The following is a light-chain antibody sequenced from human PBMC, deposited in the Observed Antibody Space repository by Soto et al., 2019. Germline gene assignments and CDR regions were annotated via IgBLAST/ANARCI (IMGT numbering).Light chain of an antibody. V-gene: IGKV1-5*01. J-gene: IGKJ2*01. Sequence: DTQMTQSPSTLSASVGVTVTITCRARQNINNWLAWYQQKPEKVPKLLIYGASTLEDGVPSRFSGSRSGTEFTLTINSLQPDDFATYYCQRYDGYFGQGTKVDIK. CDR1: QNINNW. CDR3: QRYDGY. CDR2: GAS.